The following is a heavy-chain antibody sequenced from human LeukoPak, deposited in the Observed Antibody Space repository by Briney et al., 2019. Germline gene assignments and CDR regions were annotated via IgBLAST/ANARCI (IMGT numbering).Heavy chain of an antibody. CDR2: ISAYNGNT. D-gene: IGHD3-22*01. CDR3: ARGAAGGEAYYYDSSGYSNFDY. J-gene: IGHJ4*02. CDR1: GYTFTSYG. V-gene: IGHV1-18*01. Sequence: SVKVSCKASGYTFTSYGISWVRQAPGQGLEWMGRISAYNGNTNYAQKLQGRVTMTTDTSTSTAYMELRSLRSDDTAAYYCARGAAGGEAYYYDSSGYSNFDYWGQGTLVTVSS.